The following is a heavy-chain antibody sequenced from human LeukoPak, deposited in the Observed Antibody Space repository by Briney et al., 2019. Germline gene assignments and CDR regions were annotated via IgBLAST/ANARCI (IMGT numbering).Heavy chain of an antibody. J-gene: IGHJ4*01. V-gene: IGHV3-74*01. CDR1: GFTFSRYW. D-gene: IGHD6-19*01. Sequence: GGSLRLSCAASGFTFSRYWMYWVRQAPGKGPVWVSRIKSDVTYTSYADSVKVRFTISRDNAKNTLFLQMSNLRAEDTAFYYCARDAEDSSGWSFDYWGHGTLVTVSS. CDR3: ARDAEDSSGWSFDY. CDR2: IKSDVTYT.